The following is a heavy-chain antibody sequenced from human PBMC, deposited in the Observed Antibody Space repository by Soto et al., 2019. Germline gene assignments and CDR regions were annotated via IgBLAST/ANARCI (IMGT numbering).Heavy chain of an antibody. D-gene: IGHD3-16*01. CDR2: ISSSSSTI. J-gene: IGHJ5*02. V-gene: IGHV3-48*02. CDR3: ARVPVPYDYVWGSYEWGP. Sequence: EVQLVESGGGLVQPGGSLRLSCAASGFTFSSYSMNWVRQAPGKGLEWVSYISSSSSTIYYADSVKGRFTISRDNAKNSLYLQMNSLIDEDTAVYYCARVPVPYDYVWGSYEWGPWGQGTLVTVSS. CDR1: GFTFSSYS.